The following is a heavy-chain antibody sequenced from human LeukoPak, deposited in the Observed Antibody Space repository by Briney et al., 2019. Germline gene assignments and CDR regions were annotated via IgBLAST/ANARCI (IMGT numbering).Heavy chain of an antibody. Sequence: PGGSLRLSCAASGFTFSSYSMNWVRQAPGKGLEWVSSISSSSSYIYYADSVKGRFTISRDNAKNSLYLQMNSLGAEDTAVYYCARDQWELLYYFDYWGQGTLVTVSS. J-gene: IGHJ4*02. D-gene: IGHD1-26*01. CDR2: ISSSSSYI. CDR1: GFTFSSYS. V-gene: IGHV3-21*01. CDR3: ARDQWELLYYFDY.